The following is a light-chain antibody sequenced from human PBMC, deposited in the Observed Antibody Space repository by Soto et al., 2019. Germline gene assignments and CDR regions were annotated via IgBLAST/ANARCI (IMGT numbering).Light chain of an antibody. Sequence: EIVLTQSPGTLSLSPGERATLSCRSXHSVSSNYLAWYQQKPGQAPRLLIYDVSSRATGIPDRFSGSGSGTDFTLTISRLEPVDFAVYYCQQYGISPTFGQGTKVEIK. J-gene: IGKJ1*01. CDR2: DVS. V-gene: IGKV3-20*01. CDR3: QQYGISPT. CDR1: HSVSSNY.